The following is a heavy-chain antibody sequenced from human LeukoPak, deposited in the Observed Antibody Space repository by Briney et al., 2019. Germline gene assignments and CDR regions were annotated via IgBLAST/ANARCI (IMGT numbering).Heavy chain of an antibody. D-gene: IGHD6-19*01. J-gene: IGHJ2*01. Sequence: GGSLRLSCAASGFTFNNYWMHWVRQAPGKGLVWVSPINPDGTVTTYADSVKGRFTISRDNAKNTLCLQMNSLRAEDTAVYYCVRDSPSGFFDLWGRGTLVTVSS. CDR3: VRDSPSGFFDL. V-gene: IGHV3-74*01. CDR2: INPDGTVT. CDR1: GFTFNNYW.